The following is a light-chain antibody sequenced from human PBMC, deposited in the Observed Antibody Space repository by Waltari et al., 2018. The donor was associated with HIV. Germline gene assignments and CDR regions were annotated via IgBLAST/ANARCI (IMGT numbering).Light chain of an antibody. CDR2: KVS. CDR1: QRISTW. Sequence: DIQTTQSPSTLTASVGDRVTVPCRASQRISTWLAWYQQKAGKAPKLLMYKVSSLESGVPSRFSGRGSETEFTLTISSVQPDDAATYYCQQYNSYLYSFGQGTKLEIK. J-gene: IGKJ2*03. CDR3: QQYNSYLYS. V-gene: IGKV1-5*03.